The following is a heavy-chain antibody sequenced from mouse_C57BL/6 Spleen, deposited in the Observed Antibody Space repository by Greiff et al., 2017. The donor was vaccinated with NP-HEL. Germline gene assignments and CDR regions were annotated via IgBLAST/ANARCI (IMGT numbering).Heavy chain of an antibody. Sequence: ESGPGLVKPSQSLSLTCSVTGYSITSGYYWNWIRQFPGNKLEWMGYISYDGSNNYNPSLKNRISITRDTSKNQFFLKLNSVTTEDTATYYCAREGRRSWFAYWGQGTLVTVSA. CDR2: ISYDGSN. V-gene: IGHV3-6*01. CDR1: GYSITSGYY. CDR3: AREGRRSWFAY. J-gene: IGHJ3*01.